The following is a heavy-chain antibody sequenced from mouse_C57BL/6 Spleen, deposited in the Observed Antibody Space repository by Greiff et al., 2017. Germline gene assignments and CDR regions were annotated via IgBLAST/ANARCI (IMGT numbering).Heavy chain of an antibody. CDR2: IDPETGGT. V-gene: IGHV1-15*01. CDR3: TSTEGYFDV. CDR1: GYTFTDYD. J-gene: IGHJ1*03. D-gene: IGHD1-1*01. Sequence: VQLQQSGAELVRPGASVTLSCKASGYTFTDYDMHWVKQTPVHGLEWIGAIDPETGGTAYNQKFKGKAILTAAKSSSTAYMELRSLTSEDSAVYYCTSTEGYFDVWGTGTTVTVSS.